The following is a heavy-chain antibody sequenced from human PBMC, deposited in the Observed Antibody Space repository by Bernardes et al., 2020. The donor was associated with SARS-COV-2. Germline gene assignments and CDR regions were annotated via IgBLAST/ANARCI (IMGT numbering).Heavy chain of an antibody. J-gene: IGHJ6*02. V-gene: IGHV1-46*01. CDR3: ARRDLGIPHDGMDV. D-gene: IGHD1-26*01. Sequence: ASVKVSCKASGYTFTSYYMHWVRQAPGQGLEWLGIINPSGGGTSYAQKFQGRVTMTRDTSTRTVYMELSSLRSEDTAVYYCARRDLGIPHDGMDVWGQGTTVTVSS. CDR2: INPSGGGT. CDR1: GYTFTSYY.